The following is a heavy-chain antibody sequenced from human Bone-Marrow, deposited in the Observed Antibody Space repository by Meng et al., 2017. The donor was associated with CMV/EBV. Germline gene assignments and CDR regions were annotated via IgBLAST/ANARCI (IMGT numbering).Heavy chain of an antibody. CDR1: GFTFDDYG. Sequence: GGSLRLSCAASGFTFDDYGMSWVRQAPGKGLEWVSGINWNGGSTGYADPVKGRFTISRDNAKNSLYLQMNSLRAEDTALYYCARTQYNWNDVALSNFDYWGQGTLVTVSS. J-gene: IGHJ4*02. D-gene: IGHD1-20*01. CDR3: ARTQYNWNDVALSNFDY. V-gene: IGHV3-20*04. CDR2: INWNGGST.